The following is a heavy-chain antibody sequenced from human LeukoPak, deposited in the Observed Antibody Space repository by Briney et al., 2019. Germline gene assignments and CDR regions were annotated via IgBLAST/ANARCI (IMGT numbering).Heavy chain of an antibody. V-gene: IGHV4-59*01. J-gene: IGHJ6*02. CDR3: ARALGPYYDFWSGYPPYYYYYGMDV. Sequence: SETLSLTCTVSGGSISSYYWSWIRQPPGKRLEWIGYIYYSGSTNYNPSLKSRVTISVDTSKNQFSLKLSSVTAADTAVYYCARALGPYYDFWSGYPPYYYYYGMDVWGQGTTVTVSS. CDR1: GGSISSYY. D-gene: IGHD3-3*01. CDR2: IYYSGST.